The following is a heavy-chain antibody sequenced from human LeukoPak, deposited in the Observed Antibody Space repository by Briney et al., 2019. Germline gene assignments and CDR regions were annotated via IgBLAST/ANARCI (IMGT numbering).Heavy chain of an antibody. V-gene: IGHV4-30-4*08. CDR1: GGSISSGDYY. Sequence: SKTLSLTCTVSGGSISSGDYYWSWIRQPPGKGLEWIGYIYYSGSTYYNPSLKSRVTISEDTSKNQFSLRLSSVTAADTAVYYCARVLRGVRGVIITRLFDYWGQGTLVTVSS. CDR2: IYYSGST. D-gene: IGHD3-10*01. CDR3: ARVLRGVRGVIITRLFDY. J-gene: IGHJ4*02.